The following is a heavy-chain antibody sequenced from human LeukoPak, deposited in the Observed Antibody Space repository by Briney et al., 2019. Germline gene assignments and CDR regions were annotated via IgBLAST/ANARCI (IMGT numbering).Heavy chain of an antibody. Sequence: PSETLSLTCTVSGGSISSYYWSWIRQPPGKGLEWIGYIYYSGSTNYNPSLKSRVTISVDTSKNQFSLKLSSVTAADTAVYYCARQPYSNYPHYYGMDVWGQGTTVTVSS. V-gene: IGHV4-59*08. CDR3: ARQPYSNYPHYYGMDV. CDR2: IYYSGST. J-gene: IGHJ6*02. D-gene: IGHD4-11*01. CDR1: GGSISSYY.